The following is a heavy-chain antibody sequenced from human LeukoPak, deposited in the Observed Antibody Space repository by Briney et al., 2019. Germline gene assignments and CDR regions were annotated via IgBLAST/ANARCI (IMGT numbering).Heavy chain of an antibody. CDR1: GFTFSSYA. D-gene: IGHD3-22*01. CDR3: AKSPRDSSGYYFDYYYMDV. CDR2: ISGSGGST. Sequence: GGSLRLSCAASGFTFSSYAMSWVRQAPGRGLEWVSAISGSGGSTYYADSVKGRFTISRDNSKNTLYLQMNSLRAEDTAVYYCAKSPRDSSGYYFDYYYMDVWGKGTTVTVSS. V-gene: IGHV3-23*01. J-gene: IGHJ6*03.